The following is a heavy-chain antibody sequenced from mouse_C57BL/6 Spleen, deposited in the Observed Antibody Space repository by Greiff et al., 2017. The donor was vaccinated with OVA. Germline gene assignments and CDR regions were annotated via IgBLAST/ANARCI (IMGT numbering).Heavy chain of an antibody. D-gene: IGHD1-1*01. CDR1: GFTFSSYG. CDR3: ARPTVVATTPYYFDY. CDR2: ISSGGSYT. J-gene: IGHJ2*01. V-gene: IGHV5-6*01. Sequence: EVKLVESGGDLVKPGGSLKLSCAASGFTFSSYGMSWVRQTPDKRLEWVATISSGGSYTYYPDSVKGRFTISRDNAKNTLYLQMSSLKSEDTAMYYCARPTVVATTPYYFDYWGQGTTLTVSS.